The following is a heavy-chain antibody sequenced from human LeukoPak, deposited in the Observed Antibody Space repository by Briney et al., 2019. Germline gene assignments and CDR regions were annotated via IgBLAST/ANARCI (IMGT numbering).Heavy chain of an antibody. CDR2: IIPIFGTA. CDR3: ASLTDTAMVTVDY. J-gene: IGHJ4*02. D-gene: IGHD5-18*01. CDR1: GGTFSSYA. V-gene: IGHV1-69*06. Sequence: ASVKVSCKASGGTFSSYAISWVRQAPGQGLEWMGGIIPIFGTANYAQKFQGRVTITADKSTSTAYMELSSLRSEDTAVYYCASLTDTAMVTVDYWGQGTLVTVSS.